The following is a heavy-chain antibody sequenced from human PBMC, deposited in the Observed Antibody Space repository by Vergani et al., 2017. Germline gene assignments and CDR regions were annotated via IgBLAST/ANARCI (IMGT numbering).Heavy chain of an antibody. Sequence: EVQLVQSGAEVKKPGASLKISCKGSGYSFTSYWIGWVRQMPGKGLEWRGVIYPGDSDTRYSPSFQGQVTISADKSISTAYLQWSSLKASDTAMYYCARHGEDKNCGGDCYSGYYYGMDVWGQGTTVTVSS. CDR2: IYPGDSDT. D-gene: IGHD2-21*02. V-gene: IGHV5-51*01. CDR3: ARHGEDKNCGGDCYSGYYYGMDV. CDR1: GYSFTSYW. J-gene: IGHJ6*02.